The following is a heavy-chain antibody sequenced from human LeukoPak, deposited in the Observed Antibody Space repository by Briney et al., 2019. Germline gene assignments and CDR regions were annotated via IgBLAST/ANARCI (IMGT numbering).Heavy chain of an antibody. CDR2: ISGTGGST. CDR1: GFTFSSYA. Sequence: PVESLRLSCAASGFTFSSYAMTWVRQPPGKGLEWVSAISGTGGSTYYPDSLKGRFTISRDNSKNTLYLQMNSLSAEATAVSYCENDYYDSSGYWGNAFDIWGQGTMVIV. J-gene: IGHJ3*02. V-gene: IGHV3-23*01. CDR3: ENDYYDSSGYWGNAFDI. D-gene: IGHD3-22*01.